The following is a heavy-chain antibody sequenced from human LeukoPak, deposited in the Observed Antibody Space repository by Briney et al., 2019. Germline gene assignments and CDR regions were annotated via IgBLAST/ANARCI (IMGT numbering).Heavy chain of an antibody. V-gene: IGHV1-24*01. CDR2: FYPEDGET. J-gene: IGHJ5*02. D-gene: IGHD3-10*01. CDR1: GYTLTELS. Sequence: ASVKVSCKVSGYTLTELSMHGVRQAPGKGVEWMVGFYPEDGETIYAQKFQGRVTMTEDTSTDTAYMELSSLRSEATAVYYCATSERITMVRPLPFDPWGQGTLVTVSS. CDR3: ATSERITMVRPLPFDP.